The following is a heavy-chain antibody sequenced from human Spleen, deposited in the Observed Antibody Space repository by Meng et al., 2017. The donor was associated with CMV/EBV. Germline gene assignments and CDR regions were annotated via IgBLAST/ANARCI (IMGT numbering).Heavy chain of an antibody. CDR3: ARAQAYTIGAFDI. J-gene: IGHJ3*02. D-gene: IGHD2-21*01. Sequence: SETLSLTCTVFGGSISSGGFYWNWIRQPPGKGLEWIGSMYNSGSTHYNPSLKSRVTISVDTSKNQFSLKLSSVTAADTAVYYCARAQAYTIGAFDIWGQGTMVTVSS. CDR1: GGSISSGGFY. CDR2: MYNSGST. V-gene: IGHV4-39*07.